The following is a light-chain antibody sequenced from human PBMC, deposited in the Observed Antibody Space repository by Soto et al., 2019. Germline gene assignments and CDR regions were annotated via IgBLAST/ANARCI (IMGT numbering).Light chain of an antibody. CDR2: KAS. Sequence: DIQMTQSPSTLSASVGDRVTITCRASQSISSWLAWYQQKPGKAPKLLIYKASSLESGVPSRFSGSGSGTEFTLTISSLQPYDFATYYCQQYKSYPWTFGQGTKVDIK. J-gene: IGKJ1*01. V-gene: IGKV1-5*03. CDR1: QSISSW. CDR3: QQYKSYPWT.